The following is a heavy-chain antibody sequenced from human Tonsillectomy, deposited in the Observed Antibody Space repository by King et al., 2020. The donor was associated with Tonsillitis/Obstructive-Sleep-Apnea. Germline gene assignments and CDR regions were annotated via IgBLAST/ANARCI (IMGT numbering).Heavy chain of an antibody. CDR2: ISWNSGSI. D-gene: IGHD4-11*01. CDR1: GFTFDDYA. Sequence: VQLVESGGGLVQPGRSLRLSCAASGFTFDDYAMHWVRQAPGKGLEWVSGISWNSGSIGYADSVKGRFTISRDNAKNSLYLQMNSLRAEDTALYYCSRETTVKGRGFDYWGQGTLVPVSS. J-gene: IGHJ4*02. V-gene: IGHV3-9*01. CDR3: SRETTVKGRGFDY.